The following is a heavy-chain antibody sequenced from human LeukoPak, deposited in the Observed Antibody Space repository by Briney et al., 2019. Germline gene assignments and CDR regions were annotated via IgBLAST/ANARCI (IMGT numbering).Heavy chain of an antibody. CDR3: ARHVHVSMIVVILSDYFDY. D-gene: IGHD3-22*01. CDR1: GGSFSGHS. Sequence: SETLSLTCAVYGGSFSGHSWSWIRQAPGKGLEWIGEISHTGGINYNPSLKSRVTIPADTSKNQFSLRLTSVTAADTAVYYCARHVHVSMIVVILSDYFDYWGRGTLVSVSS. J-gene: IGHJ4*02. V-gene: IGHV4-34*01. CDR2: ISHTGGI.